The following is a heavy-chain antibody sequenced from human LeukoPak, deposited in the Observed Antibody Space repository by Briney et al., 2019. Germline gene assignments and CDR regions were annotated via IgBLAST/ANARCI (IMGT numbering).Heavy chain of an antibody. V-gene: IGHV3-30*18. Sequence: SCKASGYTFPGYYMHWVRQAPGKGLEWVAVISYDGSNKYYADSVKGRFTISRDNSKNTLYLQMNSLRAEDTAVYYCAKDYTGRYYYYYMDVWGKGTTVTVSS. CDR1: GYTFPGYY. CDR3: AKDYTGRYYYYYMDV. D-gene: IGHD3-16*01. J-gene: IGHJ6*03. CDR2: ISYDGSNK.